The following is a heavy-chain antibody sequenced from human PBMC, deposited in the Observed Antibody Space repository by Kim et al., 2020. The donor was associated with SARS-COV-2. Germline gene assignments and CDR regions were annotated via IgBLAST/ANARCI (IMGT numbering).Heavy chain of an antibody. J-gene: IGHJ6*02. D-gene: IGHD6-13*01. Sequence: SLRLSGAASGFTFDEYAMHWGRQAPGKGLEWVSGISWNSGSIGYAASVKGRFTISRDNAKNSLYLQMNSLRAEDTALYYCAKERIAGYYYYGMDVWGQGTPVTVSS. CDR1: GFTFDEYA. CDR2: ISWNSGSI. V-gene: IGHV3-9*01. CDR3: AKERIAGYYYYGMDV.